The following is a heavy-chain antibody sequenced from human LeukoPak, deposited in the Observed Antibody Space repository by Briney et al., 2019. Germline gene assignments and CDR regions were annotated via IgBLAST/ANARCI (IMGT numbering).Heavy chain of an antibody. CDR2: INHSGST. CDR1: GGSFSGYY. Sequence: SETLSLTCAVYGGSFSGYYWSWIRQPPGKGLERIGEINHSGSTNYNPSLKSRVTISVDTSKNQFSLKLSSVTAADTAVYYCARDVDTSMGYDYGGQGTLVTVSS. D-gene: IGHD5-18*01. V-gene: IGHV4-34*01. CDR3: ARDVDTSMGYDY. J-gene: IGHJ4*02.